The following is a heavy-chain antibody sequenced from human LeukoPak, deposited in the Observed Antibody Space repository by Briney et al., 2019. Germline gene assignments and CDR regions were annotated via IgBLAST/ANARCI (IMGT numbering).Heavy chain of an antibody. V-gene: IGHV5-51*03. CDR2: IYPVDSDT. CDR3: PRVPGIAGVVPLDF. J-gene: IGHJ4*02. Sequence: GGSLKISCKGSGYSFTSYWIGWVRQMPGKGLEWMGIIYPVDSDTSYSPSFQGQVTISADKSISTAYLQLSSLKASDSAMYYCPRVPGIAGVVPLDFWGQGTVVTVSS. CDR1: GYSFTSYW. D-gene: IGHD6-13*01.